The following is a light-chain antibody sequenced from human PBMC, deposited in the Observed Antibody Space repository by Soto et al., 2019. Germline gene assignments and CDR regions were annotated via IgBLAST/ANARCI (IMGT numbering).Light chain of an antibody. Sequence: DIQMTQSPSSLSASVGDSVTITCRTSQTINNYLNWYQQKPGKAPKLLVYSASNLQSGVPSRFSGSGSGTDFTLTISRLEPEDFAVYYCQQYGSSGTFGQGTKVDIK. CDR1: QTINNY. CDR2: SAS. CDR3: QQYGSSGT. V-gene: IGKV1-39*01. J-gene: IGKJ1*01.